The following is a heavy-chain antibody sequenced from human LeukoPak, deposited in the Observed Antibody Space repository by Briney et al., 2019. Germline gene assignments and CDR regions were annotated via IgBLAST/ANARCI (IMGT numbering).Heavy chain of an antibody. J-gene: IGHJ4*02. Sequence: SETLSLTCTVSGGSISSYYWSWIRQPPGKGLEWIGYIYYSGSTNYNPSLKSRVTISVDTSKNQFSLKLTSVTAADTAVYFCEKYGNSAWEIDNWGQGPLVTDSS. CDR2: IYYSGST. V-gene: IGHV4-59*08. CDR3: EKYGNSAWEIDN. D-gene: IGHD6-19*01. CDR1: GGSISSYY.